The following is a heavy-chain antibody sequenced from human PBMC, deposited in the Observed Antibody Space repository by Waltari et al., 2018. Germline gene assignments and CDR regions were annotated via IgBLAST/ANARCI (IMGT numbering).Heavy chain of an antibody. J-gene: IGHJ5*02. Sequence: QLQLQASGPGLVKPSETLSLTCTVSGGSISSSGSYWGWIRQPPGKGLEWIGSISYSVITYYNTSLMSRVTISVDTSKNQFSLKLTSVIAAETAVFYCARFSKSANWIDPWGQGTLVTVSS. D-gene: IGHD3-3*02. V-gene: IGHV4-39*01. CDR2: ISYSVIT. CDR3: ARFSKSANWIDP. CDR1: GGSISSSGSY.